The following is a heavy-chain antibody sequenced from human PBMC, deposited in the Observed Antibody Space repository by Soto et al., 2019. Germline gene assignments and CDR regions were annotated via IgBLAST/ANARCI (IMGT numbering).Heavy chain of an antibody. CDR2: IYHSGST. CDR1: GGSISSSNW. V-gene: IGHV4-4*02. D-gene: IGHD5-18*01. J-gene: IGHJ6*02. CDR3: ARAIQLWSDSLFVYYGMDV. Sequence: PSETLSLTCAVSGGSISSSNWWSWVRQPPGKGLEWIGEIYHSGSTNYNPSLKSRVTISVDKSKNQFSLKLSSVTAAATAVYYCARAIQLWSDSLFVYYGMDVGGQGTRVTVSS.